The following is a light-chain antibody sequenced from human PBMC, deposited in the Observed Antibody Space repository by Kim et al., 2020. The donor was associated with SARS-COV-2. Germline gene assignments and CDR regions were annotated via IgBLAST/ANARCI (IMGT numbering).Light chain of an antibody. CDR1: QSISSW. CDR2: KAS. V-gene: IGKV1-5*03. J-gene: IGKJ1*01. CDR3: QQYNSYWA. Sequence: SASVGDRVTITGRASQSISSWLAWYQQNPGKAPKLLIYKASSLESGVPSRFSGSGSGTEFTLTISSLQPDDFATYYCQQYNSYWAFGQGTKVDIK.